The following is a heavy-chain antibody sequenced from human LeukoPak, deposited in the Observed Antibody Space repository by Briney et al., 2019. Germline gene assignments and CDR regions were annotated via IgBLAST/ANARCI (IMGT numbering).Heavy chain of an antibody. V-gene: IGHV4-38-2*01. CDR3: ARLLYTNGWYGAYY. CDR1: GYSISSGYC. CDR2: IYHGGST. J-gene: IGHJ4*01. Sequence: SETLSLTCAVSGYSISSGYCWGWIRQPPGNGLEWIASIYHGGSTYYNPSLKSRLTISVDTSKNQFSLTLSSVTAADTAVYYCARLLYTNGWYGAYYWGHGTLVTVSS. D-gene: IGHD6-19*01.